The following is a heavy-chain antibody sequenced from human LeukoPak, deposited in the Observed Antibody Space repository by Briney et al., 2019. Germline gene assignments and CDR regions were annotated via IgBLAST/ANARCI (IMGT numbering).Heavy chain of an antibody. Sequence: SVKVSCKASGNSISNYAVSWVRQAPGQGFEWMGGIIPIFGTADYAQKFQGRVTITADQSTSTTYMALSSLKSGDTATYYCTTRACHAGGCSSSFYYYYGLHFWGQGTTVSVSS. V-gene: IGHV1-69*13. CDR1: GNSISNYA. J-gene: IGHJ6*02. D-gene: IGHD3-16*01. CDR3: TTRACHAGGCSSSFYYYYGLHF. CDR2: IIPIFGTA.